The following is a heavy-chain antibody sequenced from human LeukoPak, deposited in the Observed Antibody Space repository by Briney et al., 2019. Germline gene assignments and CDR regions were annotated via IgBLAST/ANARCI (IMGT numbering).Heavy chain of an antibody. V-gene: IGHV3-15*01. CDR3: TTDCQH. Sequence: SGGSLRPSCAASGFTFSDAWMSWVRQAPGEGLEWVGRIKTKIGGGTTDYAAPVKGRFTISRDDSKNTLYLQMNSLKTEDTAVYYCTTDCQHWGQGTLVTVSP. J-gene: IGHJ1*01. CDR1: GFTFSDAW. CDR2: IKTKIGGGTT.